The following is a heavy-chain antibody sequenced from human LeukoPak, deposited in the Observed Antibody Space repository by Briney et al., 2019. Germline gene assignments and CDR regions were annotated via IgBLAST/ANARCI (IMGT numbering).Heavy chain of an antibody. Sequence: SETLSLTCTVSGGSINSYYWSWLRQPPGKGLEWIGYIYYSGSTNYNPSLKSRVTISVDTSKNQFSLKLSSVTAADTAVYYCASLGYCSGGSCYGEGYWGQGTLVTVSS. CDR2: IYYSGST. D-gene: IGHD2-15*01. V-gene: IGHV4-59*08. CDR3: ASLGYCSGGSCYGEGY. J-gene: IGHJ4*02. CDR1: GGSINSYY.